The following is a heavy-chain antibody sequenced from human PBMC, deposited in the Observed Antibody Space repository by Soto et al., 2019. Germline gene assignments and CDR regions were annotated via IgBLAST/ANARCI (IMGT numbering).Heavy chain of an antibody. D-gene: IGHD3-3*01. CDR2: INPSGGST. Sequence: ASVKVSCKASGYTFTSYYMHWVRQAPGQGLEWMGIINPSGGSTSYAQKFQGRVTMTRDTSTSTVYMELSSLRSEDTAVYYCARDSPHYDFWSGYPLREGMDVWGQGTTITV. CDR3: ARDSPHYDFWSGYPLREGMDV. V-gene: IGHV1-46*01. CDR1: GYTFTSYY. J-gene: IGHJ6*02.